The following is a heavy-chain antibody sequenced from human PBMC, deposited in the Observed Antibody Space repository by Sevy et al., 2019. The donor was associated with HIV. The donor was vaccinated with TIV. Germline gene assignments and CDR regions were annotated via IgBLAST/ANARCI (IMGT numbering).Heavy chain of an antibody. J-gene: IGHJ4*02. CDR3: ARDNWGSIDY. Sequence: SETLSPTCTVSGGSLDVFGWTWVRQPPGKGLEWIGYAYYNGRTNYNPSLKSRLTIPVGTSARQFSLHLNSVTAADTAIYYCARDNWGSIDYWGQGILVTVSS. D-gene: IGHD7-27*01. CDR1: GGSLDVFG. CDR2: AYYNGRT. V-gene: IGHV4-59*01.